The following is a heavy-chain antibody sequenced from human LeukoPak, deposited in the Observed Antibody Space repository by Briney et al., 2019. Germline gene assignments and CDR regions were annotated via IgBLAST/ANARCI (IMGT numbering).Heavy chain of an antibody. CDR2: ISSSGSTI. CDR3: AKDPLYGYYDSSGSFDY. D-gene: IGHD3-22*01. CDR1: GFTFSDYY. Sequence: HGGSLRLSCAASGFTFSDYYMSWIRQAPGKGLEWVSYISSSGSTIYYADSVKGRFTISRDNAKNSLYLQMNSLRAEDTAVYYCAKDPLYGYYDSSGSFDYWGQGTLVTVSS. J-gene: IGHJ4*02. V-gene: IGHV3-11*01.